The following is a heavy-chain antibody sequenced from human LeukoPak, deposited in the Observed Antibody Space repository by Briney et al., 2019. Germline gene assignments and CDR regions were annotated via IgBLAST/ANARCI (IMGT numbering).Heavy chain of an antibody. CDR1: GFTFSSYS. CDR2: ISSSIITI. V-gene: IGHV3-48*01. J-gene: IGHJ3*02. CDR3: ARESGAVAGTRTRGAFDI. D-gene: IGHD6-19*01. Sequence: GSLRLSXAASGFTFSSYSMNWVRQAPGKGLEWVSYISSSIITIYYTDSVKGRFAISRDNAKNSLYLQMNSLRAEDTAVYYCARESGAVAGTRTRGAFDIWGQGTMVTVSS.